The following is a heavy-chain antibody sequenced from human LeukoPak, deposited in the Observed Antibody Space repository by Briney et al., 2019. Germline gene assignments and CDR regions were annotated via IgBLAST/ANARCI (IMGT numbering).Heavy chain of an antibody. D-gene: IGHD3-10*01. CDR1: GGSISSYY. CDR3: AREGYYGPGNYYTVGLDP. Sequence: SETLSLTCTVSGGSISSYYWSWIRQPAGKGLEWIGHIYTSGSTNYNPSLKSRVTMSVDTSKNQFSLKLSSVTAADTAVYYCAREGYYGPGNYYTVGLDPWGQGTLVTASS. CDR2: IYTSGST. V-gene: IGHV4-4*07. J-gene: IGHJ5*02.